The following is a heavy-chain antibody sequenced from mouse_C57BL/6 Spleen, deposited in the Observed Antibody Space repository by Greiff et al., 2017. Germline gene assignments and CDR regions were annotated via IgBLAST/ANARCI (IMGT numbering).Heavy chain of an antibody. Sequence: VQLQQSGAELARPGASVKLSCKASGYTFTSYGISWVKQRTGQGLEWIGEIYPRSGNTYYNEKFKGKATLPADKSSSTAYMELRSLTSEDSAVYFSAREGPYYYGSSYDFDYWGQGTTRTVSS. J-gene: IGHJ2*01. CDR1: GYTFTSYG. D-gene: IGHD1-1*01. CDR2: IYPRSGNT. CDR3: AREGPYYYGSSYDFDY. V-gene: IGHV1-81*01.